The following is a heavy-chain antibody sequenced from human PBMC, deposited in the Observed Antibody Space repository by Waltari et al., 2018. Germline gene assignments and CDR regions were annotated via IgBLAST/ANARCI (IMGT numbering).Heavy chain of an antibody. Sequence: QLQLQESGPALVRPSETLSLSSTVSGGSVSSPAYYWSWVRQSPGQGLEWIETIYYSGSTSYNPSLKSRVTISIDTSKNQLSLELTSVTAADTAIYYCASHLWYRDLSRVAFDFWGQGTLVAVSS. CDR3: ASHLWYRDLSRVAFDF. CDR1: GGSVSSPAYY. CDR2: IYYSGST. V-gene: IGHV4-39*07. D-gene: IGHD3-10*01. J-gene: IGHJ4*02.